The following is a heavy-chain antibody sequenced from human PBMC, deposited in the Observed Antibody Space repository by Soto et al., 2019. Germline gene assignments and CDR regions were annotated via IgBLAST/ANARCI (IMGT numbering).Heavy chain of an antibody. CDR1: GFIFSSYT. V-gene: IGHV3-21*01. Sequence: EVQLVESGGGLVKPGGSLRLSCAASGFIFSSYTTNWVRQAPGKGLEWVSSISASSTYIYYADSLKGRFTISRDNAYNSLYLQMNSLRAEDTAVYYCARGRLHDPWMYWGQGTLVTVSS. CDR2: ISASSTYI. CDR3: ARGRLHDPWMY. D-gene: IGHD6-25*01. J-gene: IGHJ4*02.